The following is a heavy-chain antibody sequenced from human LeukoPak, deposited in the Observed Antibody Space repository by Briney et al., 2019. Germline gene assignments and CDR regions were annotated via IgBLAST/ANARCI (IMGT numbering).Heavy chain of an antibody. CDR1: GGSISSYY. D-gene: IGHD6-25*01. V-gene: IGHV4-59*08. CDR2: IYYSGST. J-gene: IGHJ4*02. Sequence: SETLSLTCTVSGGSISSYYWSSIRQPPGKGLEWIGYIYYSGSTNYNPSLKSRVTISVDTSKNQFSLKLSSVTAADTAVYYCARRIVIAAGGYYFDYWGQGTLVTVSS. CDR3: ARRIVIAAGGYYFDY.